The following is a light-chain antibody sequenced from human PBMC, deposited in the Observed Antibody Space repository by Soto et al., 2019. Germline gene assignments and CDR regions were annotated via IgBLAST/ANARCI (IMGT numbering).Light chain of an antibody. J-gene: IGKJ5*01. CDR2: GAS. V-gene: IGKV3D-20*02. CDR1: QSVSNNY. CDR3: QQRSNRPPGIT. Sequence: EIVLPQSPGTLSLSPWERATLSCRASQSVSNNYLAWYQQKPGQAPRLLIYGASNRATGIPDRFSGSGSGTDFTLTISRLEPEDFAVYYCQQRSNRPPGITFGQGTRLEIK.